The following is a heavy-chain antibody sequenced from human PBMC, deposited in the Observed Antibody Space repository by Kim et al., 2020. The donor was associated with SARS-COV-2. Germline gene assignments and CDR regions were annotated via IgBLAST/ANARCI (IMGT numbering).Heavy chain of an antibody. CDR3: AREGPRDSSGYYYGGWGY. CDR2: IIPIFGTA. CDR1: GGTFSSYA. J-gene: IGHJ4*02. V-gene: IGHV1-69*13. D-gene: IGHD3-22*01. Sequence: SVKVSCKASGGTFSSYAISWVRQAPGQGLEWMGGIIPIFGTANYAQKFQGRVTITADESTSTAYMELSSLRSEDTAVYYCAREGPRDSSGYYYGGWGYWGQGTLVTVSS.